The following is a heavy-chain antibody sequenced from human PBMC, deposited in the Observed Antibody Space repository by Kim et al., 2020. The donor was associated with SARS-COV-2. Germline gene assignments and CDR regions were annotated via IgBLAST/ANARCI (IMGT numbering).Heavy chain of an antibody. V-gene: IGHV3-21*01. Sequence: SSYIYYADSVKCRFTFSRDNAKNSLFLQMNSLRVDDTAVYYCTRDRIQDVWGQGTTVTVSS. D-gene: IGHD5-18*01. J-gene: IGHJ6*02. CDR2: SSYI. CDR3: TRDRIQDV.